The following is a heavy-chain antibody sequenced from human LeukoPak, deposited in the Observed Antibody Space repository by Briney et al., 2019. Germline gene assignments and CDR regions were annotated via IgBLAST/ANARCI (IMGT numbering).Heavy chain of an antibody. V-gene: IGHV3-7*01. Sequence: GGSLRLSCAASGFTVSDYWMTWVRQTPGRGLEWVANINQDGSEKNYVDSVKGRFTISRDNAKNSLYLQMNSLRAEDTAIYYCATRSSHTSSWYVYLFWDYWGQGALVTVSA. CDR3: ATRSSHTSSWYVYLFWDY. CDR2: INQDGSEK. J-gene: IGHJ4*02. CDR1: GFTVSDYW. D-gene: IGHD6-13*01.